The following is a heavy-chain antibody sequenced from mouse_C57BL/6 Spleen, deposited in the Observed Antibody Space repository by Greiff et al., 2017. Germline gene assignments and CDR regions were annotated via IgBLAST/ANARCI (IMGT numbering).Heavy chain of an antibody. D-gene: IGHD2-5*01. J-gene: IGHJ4*01. CDR3: AMSYYSKSDYYSMDY. Sequence: EVQVVESGGGLVKPGGSLKLSCAASGFTFSDYGMHWVRQAPEKGLEWVAYISSGSSTIYYADTVKGRFTISRDKATNTLFQQMTSLRSRDTAMYYCAMSYYSKSDYYSMDYWGQGTSVTVSS. CDR1: GFTFSDYG. CDR2: ISSGSSTI. V-gene: IGHV5-17*01.